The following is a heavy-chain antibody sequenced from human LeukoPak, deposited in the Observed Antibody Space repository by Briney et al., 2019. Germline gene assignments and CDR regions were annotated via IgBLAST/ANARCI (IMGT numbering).Heavy chain of an antibody. V-gene: IGHV4-34*01. J-gene: IGHJ4*02. D-gene: IGHD6-6*01. Sequence: SETLSLTCAVYGGSFSGYYWSWIRQPPGKGLKWIGEINHSGSTNYNPSLKSRVTVSVDRSKNQFPLKLSSVTAADTAVYYCARHVKSYSSSPPGGIDYWGQGTLVTVSS. CDR2: INHSGST. CDR1: GGSFSGYY. CDR3: ARHVKSYSSSPPGGIDY.